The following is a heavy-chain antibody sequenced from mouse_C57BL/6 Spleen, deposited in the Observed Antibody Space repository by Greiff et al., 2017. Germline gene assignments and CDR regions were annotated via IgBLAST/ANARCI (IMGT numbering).Heavy chain of an antibody. CDR1: GYTFTDYY. D-gene: IGHD2-5*01. Sequence: VKLVESGAELVRPGASVKLSCKASGYTFTDYYINWVKQRPGQGLEWIARIYPGSGNTYYNEKFKGKATLTAEKSSSTAYMQLSSLTSEDSAVYFCASGSNWFAYWGQGTLVTVSA. CDR2: IYPGSGNT. CDR3: ASGSNWFAY. J-gene: IGHJ3*01. V-gene: IGHV1-76*01.